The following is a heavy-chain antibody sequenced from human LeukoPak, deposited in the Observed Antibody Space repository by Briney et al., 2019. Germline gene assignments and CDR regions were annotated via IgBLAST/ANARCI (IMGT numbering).Heavy chain of an antibody. CDR1: GYNFIGYY. CDR3: ARGLRRYMDV. Sequence: ASVKVSCKAFGYNFIGYYMHWVRQAPGQGLEWMGWINPTSGGTNYAQKFQGRVTMTRDTAISTASMELSRLTSDDTAVYFCARGLRRYMDVWGKGSTVIISS. V-gene: IGHV1-2*02. CDR2: INPTSGGT. J-gene: IGHJ6*03. D-gene: IGHD4-17*01.